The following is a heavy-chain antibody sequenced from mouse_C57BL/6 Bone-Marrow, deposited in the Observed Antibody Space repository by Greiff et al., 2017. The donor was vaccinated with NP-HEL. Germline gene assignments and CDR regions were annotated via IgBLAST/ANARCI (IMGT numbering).Heavy chain of an antibody. CDR3: ARYYYGSRDYYAMDY. D-gene: IGHD1-1*01. Sequence: EVQLQESGPELVKPGASVKIPCKASGYTFTDYNMDWVKQSHGKSLEWIGDINPNNGGTIYNQKFKGKATLTVDKSSSTAYMELRSLTSEDTAVYYCARYYYGSRDYYAMDYWGQGTSVTVSS. CDR1: GYTFTDYN. CDR2: INPNNGGT. V-gene: IGHV1-18*01. J-gene: IGHJ4*01.